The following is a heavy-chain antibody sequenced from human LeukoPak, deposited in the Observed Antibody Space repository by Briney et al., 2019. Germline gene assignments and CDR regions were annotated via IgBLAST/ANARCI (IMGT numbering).Heavy chain of an antibody. CDR2: INPSGDST. J-gene: IGHJ3*02. CDR1: GYTFTNYH. V-gene: IGHV1-46*01. Sequence: GVSVKVSCKASGYTFTNYHLHWVRQAPGQGLEWMGIINPSGDSTTYAQKFQGRVTVTRDTSTSTVYMELSSLTSEDTAVYYCARRVVTATHDAFDIWGQGTMVTVSS. CDR3: ARRVVTATHDAFDI. D-gene: IGHD2-21*02.